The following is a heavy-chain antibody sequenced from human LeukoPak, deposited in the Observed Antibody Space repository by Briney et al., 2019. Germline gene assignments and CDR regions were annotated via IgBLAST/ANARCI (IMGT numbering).Heavy chain of an antibody. V-gene: IGHV6-1*01. J-gene: IGHJ4*02. CDR3: ARAPHGSGCDY. Sequence: SQTLSLTCAISGDSVSSNSATWIWIRQSPSRGLEWLGRTYYRSKWYNDYGLSVKSRITVNPDASKNQFSLQLNSVTPEDTAVYYCARAPHGSGCDYWSQGALVTVSS. CDR1: GDSVSSNSAT. D-gene: IGHD6-19*01. CDR2: TYYRSKWYN.